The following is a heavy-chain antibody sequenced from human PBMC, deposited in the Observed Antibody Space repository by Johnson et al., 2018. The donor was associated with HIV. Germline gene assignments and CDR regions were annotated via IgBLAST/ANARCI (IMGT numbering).Heavy chain of an antibody. Sequence: QVQLVESGGGVVQPGRSLRLSCAASGFTFSSYAMDWVRQAPGKGLEWVSVLFSGGTTYYADSVRGRFTISRDNSKNTLYLQMISLRAEDTAVYYCARAVGAPRAYEDDAFDIWGQGTMVTVSS. CDR3: ARAVGAPRAYEDDAFDI. V-gene: IGHV3-NL1*01. CDR1: GFTFSSYA. CDR2: LFSGGTT. D-gene: IGHD1-26*01. J-gene: IGHJ3*02.